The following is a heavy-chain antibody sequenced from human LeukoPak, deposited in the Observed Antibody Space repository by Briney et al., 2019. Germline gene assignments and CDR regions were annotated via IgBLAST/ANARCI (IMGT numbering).Heavy chain of an antibody. D-gene: IGHD6-19*01. Sequence: KTSETLSLTCTVSGGSISPYYWNWIRQPPGKGLEWIGEINHSGSTNYDPSLKSRVTISVDTSKNQFSLKLSSVTAADTAVYYCARHRIAVAGRGWFDPWGQGTLVTVSS. CDR3: ARHRIAVAGRGWFDP. J-gene: IGHJ5*02. CDR1: GGSISPYY. CDR2: INHSGST. V-gene: IGHV4-34*01.